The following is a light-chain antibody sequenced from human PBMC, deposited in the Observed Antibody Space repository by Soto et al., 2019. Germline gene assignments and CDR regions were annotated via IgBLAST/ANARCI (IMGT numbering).Light chain of an antibody. CDR3: QQYGGSPLVT. CDR1: QSVFNNY. Sequence: EVVLTQSPGTLSLSPGERATLSCRASQSVFNNYLAWYQQKPGQAPRLLIYGASSRASDIPDRFSGSGSGTDFTLTTTGLEPEDFAVYYCQQYGGSPLVTFGGGTKV. J-gene: IGKJ4*01. V-gene: IGKV3-20*01. CDR2: GAS.